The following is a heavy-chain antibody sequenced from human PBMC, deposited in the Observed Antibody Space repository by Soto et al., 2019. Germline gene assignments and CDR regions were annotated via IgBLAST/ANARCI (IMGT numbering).Heavy chain of an antibody. CDR1: GFTFSSYW. Sequence: EVQLAESGGGLVQPGGSLRLSCAASGFTFSSYWMHWVRQAPGKGLVWVSRINSDGSRTDYADSVKGRFTISRDNAKNTLDMQMNSLRAEDTAVYYCARGGSGSYGDYYGMDVWGQGTTVTASS. D-gene: IGHD1-26*01. CDR3: ARGGSGSYGDYYGMDV. CDR2: INSDGSRT. J-gene: IGHJ6*02. V-gene: IGHV3-74*02.